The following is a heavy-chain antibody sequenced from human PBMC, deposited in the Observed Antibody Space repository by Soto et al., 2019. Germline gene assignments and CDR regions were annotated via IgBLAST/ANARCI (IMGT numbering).Heavy chain of an antibody. CDR1: GFTFSSYA. V-gene: IGHV3-23*01. J-gene: IGHJ4*02. D-gene: IGHD3-22*01. Sequence: PGGSLRLSCAASGFTFSSYAMSWVRQAPGKGLEWVSAISGSGGSTYYADSVKGRFTISRDNSKNTLYLQMNSLRAEDTAVYYCAKGPTIRVVVITTYDSYFDYWGQGTLVTVSS. CDR2: ISGSGGST. CDR3: AKGPTIRVVVITTYDSYFDY.